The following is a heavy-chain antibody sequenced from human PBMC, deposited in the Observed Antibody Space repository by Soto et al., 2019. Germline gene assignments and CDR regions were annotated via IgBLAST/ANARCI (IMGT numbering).Heavy chain of an antibody. D-gene: IGHD6-19*01. V-gene: IGHV4-59*01. Sequence: SETLSLTCTVSGGSISSYYWSWIRQPPGKGLEWIGYIYYSGSTNYNPSLKSRVTISVDTSKNQFSLKLSSVTAADTAVYYCARGTWSYSSGWYANWFDTWGQGTLVTVSS. CDR3: ARGTWSYSSGWYANWFDT. CDR1: GGSISSYY. J-gene: IGHJ5*02. CDR2: IYYSGST.